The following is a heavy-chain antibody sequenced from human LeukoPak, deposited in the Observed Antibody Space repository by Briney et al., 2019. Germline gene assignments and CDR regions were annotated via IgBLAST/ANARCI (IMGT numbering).Heavy chain of an antibody. Sequence: VASVKVSCKASGYTLISYAMHWLRQPPGQGLEWMGWINTNTGNPTYAQGFTGRFVFSLDTSVSTAYLQISSLKAGDTAVYYCARDPPTYYYDSSAGAYYWGQGTLVTVSS. CDR3: ARDPPTYYYDSSAGAYY. J-gene: IGHJ4*02. CDR1: GYTLISYA. CDR2: INTNTGNP. V-gene: IGHV7-4-1*02. D-gene: IGHD3-22*01.